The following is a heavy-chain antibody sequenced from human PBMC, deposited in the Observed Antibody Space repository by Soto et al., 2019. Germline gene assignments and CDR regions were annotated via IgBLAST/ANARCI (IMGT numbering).Heavy chain of an antibody. D-gene: IGHD1-26*01. Sequence: QVQLVQSGAEVKKPGSSVKVSCKASGGTFSSYTISWVRQAPGQGLEWMGRIIPILGIANYAQKFQGRVTITAEKSTSKAYVELSSLRSEDTAVYYCARRSGSYCFDYWGQGTLVTVSS. CDR3: ARRSGSYCFDY. CDR1: GGTFSSYT. CDR2: IIPILGIA. J-gene: IGHJ4*02. V-gene: IGHV1-69*02.